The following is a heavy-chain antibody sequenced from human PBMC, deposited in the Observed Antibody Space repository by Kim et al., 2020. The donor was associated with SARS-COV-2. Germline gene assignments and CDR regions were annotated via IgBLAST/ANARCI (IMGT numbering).Heavy chain of an antibody. J-gene: IGHJ4*02. Sequence: VRGRFTISRDNAKNSLYLQMNSLRAEDTAVYYCASRYCSSPSCNRPTPFDYWGQGTLVTVSS. D-gene: IGHD2-2*01. V-gene: IGHV3-11*06. CDR3: ASRYCSSPSCNRPTPFDY.